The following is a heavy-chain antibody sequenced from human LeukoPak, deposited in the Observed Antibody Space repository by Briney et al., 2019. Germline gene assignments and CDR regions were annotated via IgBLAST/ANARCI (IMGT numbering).Heavy chain of an antibody. CDR1: GFTFSSYS. CDR2: ISSSRTI. V-gene: IGHV3-48*01. Sequence: GGSLRLSCAASGFTFSSYSMNWVRQAPGKGLEWVSYISSSRTISYADSVKGRFTISRDNAKNSLYLQMNSLRAEDTAVYYCARLRYYAMDVWGQGTTVTASS. CDR3: ARLRYYAMDV. J-gene: IGHJ6*02.